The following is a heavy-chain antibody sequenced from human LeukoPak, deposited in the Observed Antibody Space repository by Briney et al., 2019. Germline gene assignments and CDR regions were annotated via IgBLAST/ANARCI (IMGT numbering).Heavy chain of an antibody. CDR2: INPNSGGT. V-gene: IGHV1-2*02. Sequence: ASVKVSCKASGYAFSGSYLHWVRQAPGQGLEWMGWINPNSGGTNYAQKFQGRVTMTRDTSISTAYMELSRLRSDDTAVYYCARDDGQWLVLHMDAFDIWGQGTMVTVSS. CDR3: ARDDGQWLVLHMDAFDI. D-gene: IGHD6-19*01. J-gene: IGHJ3*02. CDR1: GYAFSGSY.